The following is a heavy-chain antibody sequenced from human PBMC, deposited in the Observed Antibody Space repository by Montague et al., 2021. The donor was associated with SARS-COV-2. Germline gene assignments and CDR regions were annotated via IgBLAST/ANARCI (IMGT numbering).Heavy chain of an antibody. D-gene: IGHD1-20*01. J-gene: IGHJ3*02. CDR3: ARDAGYNWKAEAYALDM. CDR2: FSGSSTKM. Sequence: SLRLSCAASGFSLSSYSMNWVRQAPGKGLEWVSYFSGSSTKMNFADSVKGRFTISRDIAKNSLYLQMDSLTDEATAVYYCARDAGYNWKAEAYALDMWGQGTMVVVSS. V-gene: IGHV3-48*02. CDR1: GFSLSSYS.